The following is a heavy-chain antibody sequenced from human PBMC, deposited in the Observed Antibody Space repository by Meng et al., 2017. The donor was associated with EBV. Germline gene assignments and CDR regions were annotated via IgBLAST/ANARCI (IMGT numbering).Heavy chain of an antibody. D-gene: IGHD1-1*01. CDR1: GYTFRNYA. CDR2: INTYSGKA. CDR3: ARGVEENGSHYPFDS. V-gene: IGHV7-4-1*02. Sequence: HVRMVESGSGGKRPGASVNVSCKASGYTFRNYAINWMRQVPGQGLEWMGWINTYSGKATFAQGFTGRFVFSLDTPVTTAHLQISGLKTEDSAVYYCARGVEENGSHYPFDSWGQGTLVTVSS. J-gene: IGHJ4*02.